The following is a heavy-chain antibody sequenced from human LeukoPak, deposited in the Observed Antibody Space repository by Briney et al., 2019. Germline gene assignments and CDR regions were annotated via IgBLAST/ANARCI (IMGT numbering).Heavy chain of an antibody. CDR2: IIPIFGTA. J-gene: IGHJ4*02. CDR3: GVWFGELGYVDY. Sequence: SVKVSCKASGGTFSRYAISWVRQAPGQGLEWMGGIIPIFGTANYAQKFPGRVTIAARETTSKAYLEFSSLSSEDAAVYYGGVWFGELGYVDYWGQGTLVTVSS. V-gene: IGHV1-69*01. CDR1: GGTFSRYA. D-gene: IGHD3-10*01.